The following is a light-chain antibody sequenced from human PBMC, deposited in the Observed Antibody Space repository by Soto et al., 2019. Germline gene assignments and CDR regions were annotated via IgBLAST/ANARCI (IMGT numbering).Light chain of an antibody. Sequence: DIQMTQSPPSLSASVGDKITITCRASQNIIKSLNWYQHKPGKAPKLLLNTASSLQSEVPSRFSGSGSGTDFSLTISSLQPEDFATYFCQQSFITPWTFGQGTKVDI. J-gene: IGKJ1*01. CDR2: TAS. V-gene: IGKV1-39*01. CDR3: QQSFITPWT. CDR1: QNIIKS.